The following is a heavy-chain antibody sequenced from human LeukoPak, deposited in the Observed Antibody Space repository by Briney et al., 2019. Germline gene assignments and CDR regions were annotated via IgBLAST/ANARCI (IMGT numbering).Heavy chain of an antibody. V-gene: IGHV4-59*01. Sequence: PSETLSLTCIVCGDSISSYYWSWIRQPPGKGLEWIGYIYYSGSTSYNPSLKSRVTISVDASKNHFSLKLSSVTAADTAVYYCARDRSLGIIDYWGQGTLVTVSS. J-gene: IGHJ4*02. CDR2: IYYSGST. CDR1: GDSISSYY. CDR3: ARDRSLGIIDY. D-gene: IGHD3-16*01.